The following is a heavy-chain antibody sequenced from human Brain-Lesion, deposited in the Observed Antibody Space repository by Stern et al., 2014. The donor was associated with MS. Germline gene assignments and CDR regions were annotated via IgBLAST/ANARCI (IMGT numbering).Heavy chain of an antibody. V-gene: IGHV1-8*01. CDR3: ARAVRNQLLSEY. Sequence: QMQLVQSGAEVKKPGASVKVSCKASGYTFSSYDITWVRQASGHGLEWMGWMNPYSGHTGYAQKFKGRVSMTSDPSISTVYMELTSLTSDDTAVYFCARAVRNQLLSEYWGQGTLVTVSS. CDR2: MNPYSGHT. J-gene: IGHJ4*02. D-gene: IGHD2-2*01. CDR1: GYTFSSYD.